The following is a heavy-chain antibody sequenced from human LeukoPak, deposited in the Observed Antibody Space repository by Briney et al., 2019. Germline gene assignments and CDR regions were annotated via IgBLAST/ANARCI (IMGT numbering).Heavy chain of an antibody. CDR1: GGTFSSYA. CDR3: ARVRVNIYDSSGYYLDY. Sequence: ASVKVSCKASGGTFSSYAISWVRQAPGQGLEWMGGIIPIFGTANYAQKFQGRVTITADESTSTAYMELSSLRSEDTAVYYCARVRVNIYDSSGYYLDYWGQGTLVTVSS. D-gene: IGHD3-22*01. CDR2: IIPIFGTA. V-gene: IGHV1-69*13. J-gene: IGHJ4*02.